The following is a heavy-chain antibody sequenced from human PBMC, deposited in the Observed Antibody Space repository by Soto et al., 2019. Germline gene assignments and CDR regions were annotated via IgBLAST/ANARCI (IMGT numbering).Heavy chain of an antibody. CDR3: AGVRGLAMGAFDI. CDR1: GFPFSSYS. D-gene: IGHD3-16*01. CDR2: ISYDGSNK. V-gene: IGHV3-30-3*01. J-gene: IGHJ3*02. Sequence: GVSLRLSCASSGFPFSSYSMHLVRPAPGKGLEWVAVISYDGSNKYYADSVKGRFTISRDNSKNTLYLQMNSLRAEDTAVYYCAGVRGLAMGAFDIWGQGTMVTVSS.